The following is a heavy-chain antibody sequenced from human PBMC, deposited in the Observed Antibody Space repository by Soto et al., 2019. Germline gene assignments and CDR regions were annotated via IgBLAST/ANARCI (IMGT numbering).Heavy chain of an antibody. CDR1: GFTFSSYW. D-gene: IGHD6-13*01. V-gene: IGHV3-74*01. Sequence: PGGSLRLSCAASGFTFSSYWMHWVRQAPGKGLVWVSRINSDGSSTSYADSVKGRFTISRDNAKNTLYLQMNSLRAEDTAVYYCAREGVAAAVNWFDPWSQGTLVTVSS. CDR2: INSDGSST. J-gene: IGHJ5*02. CDR3: AREGVAAAVNWFDP.